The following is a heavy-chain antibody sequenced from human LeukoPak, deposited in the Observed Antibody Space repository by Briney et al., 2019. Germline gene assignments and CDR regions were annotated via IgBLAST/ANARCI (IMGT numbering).Heavy chain of an antibody. CDR3: AILTGDFDY. CDR2: ISYDGSNK. D-gene: IGHD7-27*01. Sequence: GGSLRLSCAASGFTFSSYAMHWVRQAPGKGLEWVAVISYDGSNKYYADSVKGRFTISRDNSKNTLYLQMNSLRAEDTAVYYCAILTGDFDYWGQGTLVTVSS. V-gene: IGHV3-30-3*01. CDR1: GFTFSSYA. J-gene: IGHJ4*02.